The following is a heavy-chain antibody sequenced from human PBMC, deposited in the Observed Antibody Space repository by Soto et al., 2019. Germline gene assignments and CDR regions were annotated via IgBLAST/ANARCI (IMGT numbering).Heavy chain of an antibody. CDR2: ISGSGGST. CDR3: AKDYNSLDY. V-gene: IGHV3-23*01. CDR1: GFTFSSYA. D-gene: IGHD1-1*01. J-gene: IGHJ4*02. Sequence: PGGSLRLSCAASGFTFSSYAMSWVRQAPGKGLEWVSSISGSGGSTYYANSVKGRFTISRDNSKNALYLQMNSLRAEDTAVYYCAKDYNSLDYWGQGTLVTVSS.